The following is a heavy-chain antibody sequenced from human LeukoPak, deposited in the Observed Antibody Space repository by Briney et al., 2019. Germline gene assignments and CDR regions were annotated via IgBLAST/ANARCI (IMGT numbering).Heavy chain of an antibody. V-gene: IGHV6-1*01. CDR3: ARDGAATTDAFDI. D-gene: IGHD1-1*01. J-gene: IGHJ3*02. CDR1: GDSVSSNSAA. CDR2: TYYRSKWYN. Sequence: SQTLSLTCAISGDSVSSNSAAWSWIRQSPSRGLEWLGRTYYRSKWYNDYAVSATSRITINPDTSKNQFSLQLNSVTPEDTAVYYCARDGAATTDAFDIWGQGTMVTVSS.